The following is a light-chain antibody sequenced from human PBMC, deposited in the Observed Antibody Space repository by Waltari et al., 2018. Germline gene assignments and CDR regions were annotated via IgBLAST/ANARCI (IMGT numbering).Light chain of an antibody. CDR3: ETGGHGTWV. CDR1: SGHITNV. CDR2: GNSDGSH. Sequence: QLVLTQSPSASASLGASVKLTCTLSSGHITNVIAWHQQQPGKGPRYLMKGNSDGSHRKGDDIPDRFSGSGSGPERYLTISSLQSEEEADYYCETGGHGTWVFGGGTKLTVL. V-gene: IGLV4-69*01. J-gene: IGLJ3*02.